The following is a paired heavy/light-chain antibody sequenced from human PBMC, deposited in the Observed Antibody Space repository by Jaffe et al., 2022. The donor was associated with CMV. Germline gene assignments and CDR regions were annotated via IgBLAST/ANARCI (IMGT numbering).Heavy chain of an antibody. CDR3: AKLGGRGYDYVWGSYRHDSNAAFDY. V-gene: IGHV3-9*01. D-gene: IGHD3-16*02. J-gene: IGHJ4*02. CDR1: GFTFDDYA. CDR2: ISWNSGSI. Sequence: EVQLVESGGGLVQPGRSLRLSCAASGFTFDDYAMHWVRQAPGKGLEWVSGISWNSGSIGYADSVKGRFTISRDNAKNSLYLQMNSLRAEDTALYYCAKLGGRGYDYVWGSYRHDSNAAFDYWGQGTLVTVSS.
Light chain of an antibody. Sequence: DIQMTQSPSSLSASVGDRVTITCRASQGISNSLAWYQQKPGKAPKLLLYAASRLESGVPSRFSGSGSGTDYTLTISSLQPEDFATYYCQQYYSTPWNTFGPGTKVDIK. CDR1: QGISNS. J-gene: IGKJ3*01. CDR2: AAS. V-gene: IGKV1-NL1*01. CDR3: QQYYSTPWNT.